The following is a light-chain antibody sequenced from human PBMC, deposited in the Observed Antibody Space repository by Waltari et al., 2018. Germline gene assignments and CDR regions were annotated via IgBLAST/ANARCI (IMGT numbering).Light chain of an antibody. CDR2: VAS. J-gene: IGKJ4*01. V-gene: IGKV1-9*01. Sequence: DVQLTQSPSFLSASVGDRVTPTCRASQALSTSLALYQQTPGKAPKLLIYVASKLQSGVPSRFSGRGSGTEFTLTINGLQPEDFATYFCQHFASYPLTFGGGTKVEIK. CDR3: QHFASYPLT. CDR1: QALSTS.